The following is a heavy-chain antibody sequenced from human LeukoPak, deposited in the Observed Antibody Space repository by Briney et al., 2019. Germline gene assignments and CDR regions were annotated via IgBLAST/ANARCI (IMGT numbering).Heavy chain of an antibody. V-gene: IGHV3-11*01. CDR2: ISSSGSTI. CDR1: GFTFSDYY. D-gene: IGHD3-10*01. Sequence: GGSLRLSCAASGFTFSDYYMSWIRQAPGKGLGWVSYISSSGSTIYYADSVKGRFTISRDNAKNSLYLQMNSLRAEDTAVYYCARDQRLMVRGVTVDWGQGTLVTVSS. J-gene: IGHJ4*02. CDR3: ARDQRLMVRGVTVD.